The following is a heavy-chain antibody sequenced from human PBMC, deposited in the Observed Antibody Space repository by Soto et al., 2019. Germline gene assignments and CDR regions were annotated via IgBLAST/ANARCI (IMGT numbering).Heavy chain of an antibody. Sequence: QVQLQQWGAGLLKPSETLSLTCAVYGGSFSGYYWTWIRQPPGTGLEWIGEINHSGSTNYNPSLKSRVALSVDTCKIQFSLKLTSVTAADTPVYYCARDKITGLFDYWGQGTLVTVSS. CDR2: INHSGST. J-gene: IGHJ4*02. CDR1: GGSFSGYY. D-gene: IGHD2-8*02. V-gene: IGHV4-34*01. CDR3: ARDKITGLFDY.